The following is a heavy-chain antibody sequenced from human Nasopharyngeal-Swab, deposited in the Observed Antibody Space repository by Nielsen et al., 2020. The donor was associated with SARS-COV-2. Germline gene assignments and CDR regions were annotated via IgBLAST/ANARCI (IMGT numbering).Heavy chain of an antibody. CDR1: GGTFSSYA. D-gene: IGHD3-10*01. Sequence: SVKVSCKASGGTFSSYAFPWVRQAPGQGLEWMGRIVPNFGTTNYAQRFQGRVTITADASTSTAYMELSSLRSEDTAVYYCVRVQSYAFGGLLSECWGQGTLVTVSS. J-gene: IGHJ4*02. V-gene: IGHV1-69*13. CDR3: VRVQSYAFGGLLSEC. CDR2: IVPNFGTT.